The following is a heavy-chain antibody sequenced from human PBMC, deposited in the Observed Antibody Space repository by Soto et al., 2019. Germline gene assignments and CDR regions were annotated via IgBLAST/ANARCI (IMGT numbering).Heavy chain of an antibody. Sequence: SETLSLTCTVSGASISSNNWWTWVRQSPGKGLEWIGKISQSGRANYNPSLRGRGRMSIDKSKNLLSLKVNYVNAADTAMYYCARIQDGDALAIWGQGTVVTVSS. CDR1: GASISSNNW. CDR2: ISQSGRA. CDR3: ARIQDGDALAI. J-gene: IGHJ3*02. V-gene: IGHV4-4*02.